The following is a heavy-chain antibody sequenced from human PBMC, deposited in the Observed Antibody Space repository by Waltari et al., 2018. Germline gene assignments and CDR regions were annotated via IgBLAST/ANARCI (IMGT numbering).Heavy chain of an antibody. J-gene: IGHJ4*02. CDR3: AKDMYYYGSGSSDY. CDR1: GSTFNNYA. D-gene: IGHD3-10*01. V-gene: IGHV3-9*01. CDR2: ISWNSGSI. Sequence: VQRLGSGGGWDKPGGSLGSPVAAPGSTFNNYACHWVRQAPGKGLEGVSGISWNSGSIGHADSVKGRFTISRDNAKNSLYLQMNSLRAEDTALYYCAKDMYYYGSGSSDYWGQGTLVTVSS.